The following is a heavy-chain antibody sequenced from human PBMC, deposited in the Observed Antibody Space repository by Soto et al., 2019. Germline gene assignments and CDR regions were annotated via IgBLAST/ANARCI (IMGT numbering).Heavy chain of an antibody. J-gene: IGHJ6*02. V-gene: IGHV3-30*03. CDR2: ISYDGSNK. CDR1: GFTFSSYG. CDR3: AIAAIDRLYYYYGMDV. Sequence: QVQLVESGGGVVQPGRSLRLSCAASGFTFSSYGMHWVRQAPGKGLEWVAVISYDGSNKYYADSVKGRFTISRDNSKNTQYLQMNSLRAEDTAVYYCAIAAIDRLYYYYGMDVWGQGTTVTVSS.